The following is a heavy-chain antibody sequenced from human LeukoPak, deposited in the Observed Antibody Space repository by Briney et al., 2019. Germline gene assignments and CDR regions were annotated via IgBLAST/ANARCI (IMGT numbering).Heavy chain of an antibody. J-gene: IGHJ4*02. CDR3: ERLYGGNYGFRFKDY. CDR1: GYTFTDYY. D-gene: IGHD4-23*01. Sequence: ATVKISCKVSGYTFTDYYMHWVQQAPGKGPEWMGLVDPEDGETIYAEKFQGRVTITADTSTDTAYMELSSLRSEDTAVYYCERLYGGNYGFRFKDYWGQGTLVTVS. V-gene: IGHV1-69-2*01. CDR2: VDPEDGET.